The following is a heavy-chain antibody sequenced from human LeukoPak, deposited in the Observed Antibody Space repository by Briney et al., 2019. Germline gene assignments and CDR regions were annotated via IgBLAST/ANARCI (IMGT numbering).Heavy chain of an antibody. J-gene: IGHJ3*02. CDR2: IYYSGST. CDR3: ARVWFGELLGAFDI. CDR1: GGSISSGDYY. D-gene: IGHD3-10*01. Sequence: SETLSLTCTVSGGSISSGDYYWSWIRQPPGKGLEWIGYIYYSGSTYYNPSLKSRVTISVDKSKNQFSLKLSSVTAADTAVYYSARVWFGELLGAFDIWGQGTMVTVSS. V-gene: IGHV4-30-4*01.